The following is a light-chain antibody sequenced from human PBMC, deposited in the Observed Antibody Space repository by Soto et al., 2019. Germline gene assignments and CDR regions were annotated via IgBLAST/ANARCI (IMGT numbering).Light chain of an antibody. CDR3: QQYYSFPLT. Sequence: EIVLTQSPGTLSLSPGEIATLSCRSSQSVSSSYLAWYQQKPGQAPRLLIYGASTRATGIPARFSGSGSGTEFTLTISRLEPEDFATYYCQQYYSFPLTFGGGTKVDIK. J-gene: IGKJ4*01. CDR2: GAS. V-gene: IGKV3-20*01. CDR1: QSVSSSY.